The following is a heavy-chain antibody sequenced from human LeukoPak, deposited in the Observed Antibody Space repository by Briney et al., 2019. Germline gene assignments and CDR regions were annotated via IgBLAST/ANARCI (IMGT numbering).Heavy chain of an antibody. CDR2: INHSGST. Sequence: SETLSLTCAVYGGSFSGYYWSWIRQPPGKGLEWIGEINHSGSTNYNPSLKSRVTISVDTSKNQFSLKLSSVTAADTAVYYCASHPYNPVDYYYYGMDVWGQGTTVTVSS. V-gene: IGHV4-34*01. CDR1: GGSFSGYY. D-gene: IGHD1-1*01. CDR3: ASHPYNPVDYYYYGMDV. J-gene: IGHJ6*02.